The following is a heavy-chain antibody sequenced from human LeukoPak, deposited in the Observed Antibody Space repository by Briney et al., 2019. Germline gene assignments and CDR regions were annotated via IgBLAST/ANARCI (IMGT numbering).Heavy chain of an antibody. CDR1: GGSISSYY. J-gene: IGHJ4*02. CDR2: IYYSGST. V-gene: IGHV4-59*01. D-gene: IGHD3-10*01. CDR3: ARNGLWFGELLRDY. Sequence: PSETLSLTCTVSGGSISSYYWSCIRQPPGKGLEWSGYIYYSGSTNYNPSLKSRVTISLDASKNQFSLKLSSVTAADTAVYYCARNGLWFGELLRDYWGQGTLVTVSS.